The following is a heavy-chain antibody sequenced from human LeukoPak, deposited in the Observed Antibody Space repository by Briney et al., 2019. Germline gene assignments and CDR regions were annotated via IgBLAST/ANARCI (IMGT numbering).Heavy chain of an antibody. CDR3: ARSSRDGYNYGSYYYGMDV. V-gene: IGHV3-11*01. J-gene: IGHJ6*02. CDR2: ISISGTTT. D-gene: IGHD5-24*01. Sequence: PGGSLRLSCAASGFTFSDYYMTWIRQTPGKGLEWVSYISISGTTTFYVDSVKGRFTISRDNTKNSLYLQMNSLRAEDTAVYYCARSSRDGYNYGSYYYGMDVWGQGTTVTVSS. CDR1: GFTFSDYY.